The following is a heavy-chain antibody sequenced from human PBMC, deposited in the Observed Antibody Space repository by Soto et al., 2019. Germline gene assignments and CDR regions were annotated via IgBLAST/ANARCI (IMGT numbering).Heavy chain of an antibody. CDR1: GFSFSSFG. J-gene: IGHJ4*02. V-gene: IGHV3-30*18. D-gene: IGHD1-26*01. Sequence: QVQLVESGGGVVQPGRSLRLSCAASGFSFSSFGMHWVRQAPGTGLEWVAVISDDGSNKHYTDSVKGRFTISRDNSKNTLYLQMNSLRAGDTAVYYYVKEGRVYVPGGDWGQGALVTVSS. CDR2: ISDDGSNK. CDR3: VKEGRVYVPGGD.